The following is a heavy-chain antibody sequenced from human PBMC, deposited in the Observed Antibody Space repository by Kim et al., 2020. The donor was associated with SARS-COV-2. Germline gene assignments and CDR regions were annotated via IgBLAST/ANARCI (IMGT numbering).Heavy chain of an antibody. CDR3: TRSGGMDV. J-gene: IGHJ6*02. CDR2: IRSKSYGATT. CDR1: GFTFGDYA. Sequence: GGSLRLSCIPSGFTFGDYAMSWFRQAPGKGLEWLGFIRSKSYGATTEYAASVKGRFTISRDDSRSIAYLQMNSLKTEDTAVYYCTRSGGMDVWGQGTTVTVSS. V-gene: IGHV3-49*03.